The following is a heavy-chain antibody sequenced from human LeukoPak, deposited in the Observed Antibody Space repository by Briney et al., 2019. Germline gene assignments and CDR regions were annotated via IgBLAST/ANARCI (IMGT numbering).Heavy chain of an antibody. J-gene: IGHJ4*02. CDR2: ISSGSSSI. CDR3: VTTPN. D-gene: IGHD1-1*01. V-gene: IGHV3-48*04. CDR1: GFTFSSYS. Sequence: GGSLRLSCAASGFTFSSYSMNWVRQAPGKGLEWVSYISSGSSSIYYADSVKGRFTISRDNAKNSLYLQMNSLRAEDTAVYYCVTTPNWGQGTLVTVSS.